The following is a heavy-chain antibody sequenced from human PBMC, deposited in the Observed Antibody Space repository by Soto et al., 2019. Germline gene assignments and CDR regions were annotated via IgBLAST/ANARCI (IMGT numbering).Heavy chain of an antibody. J-gene: IGHJ6*02. Sequence: PSQTLSLTCAISGDSVSSNSAAWNWIRQSPSRGLEWLGRTYYRSKWYNDYAVSVKSRITINPDTSKNQFSLQLNSVTPEDTAVYYCARDPITIFGVGPYYYYYGMDVWGQGTTVTVS. CDR2: TYYRSKWYN. V-gene: IGHV6-1*01. D-gene: IGHD3-3*01. CDR3: ARDPITIFGVGPYYYYYGMDV. CDR1: GDSVSSNSAA.